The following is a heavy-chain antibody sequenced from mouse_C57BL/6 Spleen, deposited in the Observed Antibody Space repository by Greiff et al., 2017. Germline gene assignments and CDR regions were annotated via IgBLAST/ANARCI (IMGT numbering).Heavy chain of an antibody. Sequence: EVHLVESGGDLVKPGGSLKLSCAASGFTFSSYGMSWVRQTPDKRLEWVATISSGGSYTYYPDSVKGRFTISRDNAKNTLYLQMSSLKSEDTAMYYCARGGGNSFAYWGQGTLVTVSA. CDR3: ARGGGNSFAY. J-gene: IGHJ3*01. CDR2: ISSGGSYT. D-gene: IGHD2-1*01. V-gene: IGHV5-6*01. CDR1: GFTFSSYG.